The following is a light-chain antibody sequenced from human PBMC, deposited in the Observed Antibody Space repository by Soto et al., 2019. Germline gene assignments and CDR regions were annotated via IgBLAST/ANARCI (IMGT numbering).Light chain of an antibody. CDR2: GAS. CDR1: QSVASRN. CDR3: QHFGNSLWT. Sequence: EIMMTQSPGTLSLFPGERATLSGMASQSVASRNLAWYQQKSGQAPRLLIYGASSRAIHTPDRFSGSGSGTDFTLTISGLEPEDFAVYYCQHFGNSLWTFGQGTKWIS. V-gene: IGKV3-20*01. J-gene: IGKJ1*01.